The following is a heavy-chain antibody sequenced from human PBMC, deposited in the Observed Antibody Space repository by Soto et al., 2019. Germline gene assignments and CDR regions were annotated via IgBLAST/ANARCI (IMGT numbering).Heavy chain of an antibody. CDR3: ARARQRDTGRGLDV. CDR1: GDSINNYF. D-gene: IGHD5-18*01. CDR2: ISYSGST. Sequence: PSETLSLTCTISGDSINNYFWNWIRQSPGKGLERIGYISYSGSTSYNPSLQSRVTISSDTSKNQFSLELSSVTAADTAVYYCARARQRDTGRGLDVWGQGTTVTVSS. J-gene: IGHJ6*02. V-gene: IGHV4-59*01.